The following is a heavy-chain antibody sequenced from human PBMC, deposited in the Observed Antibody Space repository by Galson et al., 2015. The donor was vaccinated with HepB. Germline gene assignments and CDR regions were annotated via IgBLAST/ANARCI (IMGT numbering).Heavy chain of an antibody. Sequence: QSGAEVKKPGASVKVSCKASGGTFSSYSISWVRQTPGQGLEWMGGIIPIFGTANYAQKFQGRVTITADKSTSTAYLELNSLRSEDTAVYYCARDLNDYDSSGLMLGGYGMDVCGQGTTVTVSS. D-gene: IGHD3-22*01. J-gene: IGHJ6*02. CDR3: ARDLNDYDSSGLMLGGYGMDV. CDR1: GGTFSSYS. CDR2: IIPIFGTA. V-gene: IGHV1-69*06.